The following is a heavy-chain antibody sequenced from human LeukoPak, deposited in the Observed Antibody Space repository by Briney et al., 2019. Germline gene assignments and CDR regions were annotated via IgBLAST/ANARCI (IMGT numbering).Heavy chain of an antibody. CDR2: IWYDGSNK. J-gene: IGHJ6*02. CDR1: GFTFSSYG. D-gene: IGHD6-6*01. V-gene: IGHV3-33*01. Sequence: GRSLRLSCAASGFTFSSYGMHWVRQAPGKGLEWVAVIWYDGSNKYYADSVKGRFTISRDNSKNTLYLQMNSLRAEDTAVYYCAREYSSSGYYYCMDVWGQGTTVTVSS. CDR3: AREYSSSGYYYCMDV.